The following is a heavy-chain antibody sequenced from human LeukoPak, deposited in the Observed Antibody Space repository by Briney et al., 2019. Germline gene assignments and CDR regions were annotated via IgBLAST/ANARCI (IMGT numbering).Heavy chain of an antibody. CDR1: GGSISSSSYY. D-gene: IGHD4-17*01. CDR2: IYYSGST. J-gene: IGHJ5*02. V-gene: IGHV4-39*07. Sequence: SETLSLTCTVSGGSISSSSYYWGWIRQPPGKGLEWIGSIYYSGSTYYNPSLKSRVTISVDTSKNQFSLKLSSVTAADTAVYYCARGSRTVTTKGCNWFDPWGQGTLVTVSS. CDR3: ARGSRTVTTKGCNWFDP.